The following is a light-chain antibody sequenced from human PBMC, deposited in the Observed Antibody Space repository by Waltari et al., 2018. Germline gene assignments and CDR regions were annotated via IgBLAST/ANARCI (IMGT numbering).Light chain of an antibody. V-gene: IGLV1-44*01. CDR2: SSH. CDR1: RSNIGSNP. Sequence: QSVLTQPPSASGTPGQRVNISCSGGRSNIGSNPVVWDRQVPGTAPKPLIHSSHQRPSGVPDRFSGSKSGTSASLDISGLQAEDEVDYFCVTWDDSLDGPVFGGGTKLTVL. J-gene: IGLJ3*02. CDR3: VTWDDSLDGPV.